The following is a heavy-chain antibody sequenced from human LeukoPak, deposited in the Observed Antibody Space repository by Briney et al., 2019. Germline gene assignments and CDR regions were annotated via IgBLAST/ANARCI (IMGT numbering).Heavy chain of an antibody. V-gene: IGHV4-30-4*01. CDR1: GGSFSGYY. D-gene: IGHD2-21*02. CDR2: IYYSGST. J-gene: IGHJ3*02. CDR3: ASTSPAYCGGDCYGAFDI. Sequence: SETLSLTCAVYGGSFSGYYWSWIRQPPGKGLEWIGYIYYSGSTYYNPSLKSRVTISVDTSKNQFSLKPSSVTAADTAVYYCASTSPAYCGGDCYGAFDIWGQGTMVTVSS.